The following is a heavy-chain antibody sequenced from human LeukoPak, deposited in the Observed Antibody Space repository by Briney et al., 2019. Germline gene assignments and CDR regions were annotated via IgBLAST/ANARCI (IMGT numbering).Heavy chain of an antibody. J-gene: IGHJ4*02. CDR3: AKDLPLLYYDSSGYYDY. D-gene: IGHD3-22*01. V-gene: IGHV3-53*05. CDR2: IYSGGST. CDR1: GFTVSSNY. Sequence: PAGGSLRLSCAASGFTVSSNYMSWVRQAPGKGLEWVSVIYSGGSTYYADSVKGRFTISRDNSKNTLYLQMNSLRAEDTAVYYCAKDLPLLYYDSSGYYDYWGQGTLVTVSS.